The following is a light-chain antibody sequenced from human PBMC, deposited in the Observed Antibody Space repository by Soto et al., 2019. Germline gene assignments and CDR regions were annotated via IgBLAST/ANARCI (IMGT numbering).Light chain of an antibody. CDR3: QSYDSSLSGSWV. CDR1: TSNIGAGYD. V-gene: IGLV1-40*01. J-gene: IGLJ3*02. CDR2: GNN. Sequence: QSVLTQPPSVSGAPGQRVTISCTGDTSNIGAGYDVHWYQHLPGTAPKLLIYGNNNRPSGVTDRFSGSKSDTSASLAITGLQAADEADYYCQSYDSSLSGSWVFGGGTTLTVL.